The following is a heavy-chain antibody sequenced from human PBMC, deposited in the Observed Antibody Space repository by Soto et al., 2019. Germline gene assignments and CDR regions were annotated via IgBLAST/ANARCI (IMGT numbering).Heavy chain of an antibody. Sequence: QVQLVQSGAEVKKPGSCVKVSCKASGGTFSSYAISWVRQAPGKGLAWMGGLIPIFGTANYAQTFQGRVTSTADDSTSTAYMELSSLRSEDTVVYYCASGVRGGSGREDKYWGQGTLVTVSS. CDR2: LIPIFGTA. D-gene: IGHD3-10*01. J-gene: IGHJ4*02. CDR3: ASGVRGGSGREDKY. V-gene: IGHV1-69*01. CDR1: GGTFSSYA.